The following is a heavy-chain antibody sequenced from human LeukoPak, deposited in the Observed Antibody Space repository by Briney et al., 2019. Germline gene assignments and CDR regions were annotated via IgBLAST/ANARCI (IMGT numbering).Heavy chain of an antibody. CDR3: ARGLWFGDENPPYFDY. J-gene: IGHJ4*02. D-gene: IGHD3-10*01. Sequence: PSETLSLTCTVSGGSISRYYWSWIRQPPGKGLEWIGYIYYSGSTNYNPSLKSRVTISVDTSKNQFSLKLSSVTAADTAVYYCARGLWFGDENPPYFDYWGQGTLVTVSS. V-gene: IGHV4-59*08. CDR1: GGSISRYY. CDR2: IYYSGST.